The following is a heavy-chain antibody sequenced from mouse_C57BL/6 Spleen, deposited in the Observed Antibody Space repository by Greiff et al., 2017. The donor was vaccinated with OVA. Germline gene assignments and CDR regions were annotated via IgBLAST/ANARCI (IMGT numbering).Heavy chain of an antibody. CDR2: INPSSGDT. Sequence: QVQLQQSGAELAKPGASVKLSCKASGYTFTSYWMHWVKQRPGQGLEWLGYINPSSGDTKDNQKFKDKTTVTADKSSSTVYMQLSNLAYEDAAFYYCERGDSSGYAAYWGQGTLVTVSA. D-gene: IGHD3-2*02. V-gene: IGHV1-7*01. CDR3: ERGDSSGYAAY. J-gene: IGHJ3*01. CDR1: GYTFTSYW.